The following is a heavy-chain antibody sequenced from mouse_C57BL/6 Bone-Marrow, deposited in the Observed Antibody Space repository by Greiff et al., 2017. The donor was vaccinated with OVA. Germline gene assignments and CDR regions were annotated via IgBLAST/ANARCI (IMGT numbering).Heavy chain of an antibody. D-gene: IGHD1-1*01. J-gene: IGHJ3*01. CDR3: ARGYYGSSPCFAY. Sequence: VKLQQSDAELVKPGASVKISCTVSGYTFTDHTIHWMKQRPEQGLEWIGYIYPRDGSTKYYEKFKGKATLTADKSYSTAYMQLNRLTSEDSAVYVWARGYYGSSPCFAYWGQGTRVTVSA. CDR1: GYTFTDHT. CDR2: IYPRDGST. V-gene: IGHV1-78*01.